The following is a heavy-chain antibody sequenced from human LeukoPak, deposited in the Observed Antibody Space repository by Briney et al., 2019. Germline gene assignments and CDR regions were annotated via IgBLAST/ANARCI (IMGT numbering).Heavy chain of an antibody. J-gene: IGHJ4*02. V-gene: IGHV4-59*08. D-gene: IGHD1-14*01. CDR2: IYYSGST. CDR3: AGHLTGDYFDY. Sequence: SETLSLTCTVSGGSISSYYWSWIRQPPGKGLEWIGYIYYSGSTNYNPSLKSRVTISVDTSKNQFSLKLSSVTAADTAVYYCAGHLTGDYFDYRGQGTLVTVSS. CDR1: GGSISSYY.